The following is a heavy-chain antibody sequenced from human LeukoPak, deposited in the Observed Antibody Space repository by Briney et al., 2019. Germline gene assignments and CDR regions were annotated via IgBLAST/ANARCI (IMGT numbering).Heavy chain of an antibody. D-gene: IGHD3-3*01. V-gene: IGHV3-30*02. Sequence: GGSLRLSCAGSGFSFSSYGMHWVRQAPGKGLEWMAFIRSDGSNKYYADSVKGRFTISRDNSKNTLYLQMNSLRVEDTAVYYCARDNGISIFGVLNYWGQGTLVTVSS. J-gene: IGHJ4*02. CDR3: ARDNGISIFGVLNY. CDR2: IRSDGSNK. CDR1: GFSFSSYG.